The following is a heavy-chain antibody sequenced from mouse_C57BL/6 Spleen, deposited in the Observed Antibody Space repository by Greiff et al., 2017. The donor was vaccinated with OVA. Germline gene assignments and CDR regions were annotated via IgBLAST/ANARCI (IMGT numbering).Heavy chain of an antibody. Sequence: VQLQQPGAELVMPGASVKLSCKASGYTFTSYWMHWVKQRPGQGLEWIGEIDPSDSYTNYNQKFKGKSTLTVDKSSSTAYMQLSSLTSEDSAVYYCARRYSNYVFDYWGQGTTLTVSS. CDR1: GYTFTSYW. CDR2: IDPSDSYT. V-gene: IGHV1-69*01. J-gene: IGHJ2*01. D-gene: IGHD2-5*01. CDR3: ARRYSNYVFDY.